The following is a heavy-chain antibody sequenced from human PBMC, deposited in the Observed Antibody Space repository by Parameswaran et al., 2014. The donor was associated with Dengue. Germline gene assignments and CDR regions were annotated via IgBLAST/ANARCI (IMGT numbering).Heavy chain of an antibody. CDR1: GGSVSSGSYY. CDR2: IYYSGST. V-gene: IGHV4-61*01. D-gene: IGHD3-22*01. Sequence: ETLSLTCTVSGGSVSSGSYYWSWIRQPPGKGLEWIGYIYYSGSTNYNPSLKSRVTISVDTSKNQFSLKLSSVTAADTAVYYCARAPDNSGPRSSWYFDLWGRGTLVTVSS. J-gene: IGHJ2*01. CDR3: ARAPDNSGPRSSWYFDL.